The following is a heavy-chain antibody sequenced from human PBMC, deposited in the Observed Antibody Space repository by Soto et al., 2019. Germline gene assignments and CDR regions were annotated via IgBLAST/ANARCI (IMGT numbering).Heavy chain of an antibody. J-gene: IGHJ4*02. CDR1: GFTFSNYA. Sequence: EAQLLESGGGLVQPGGSLRLSCAASGFTFSNYAMNWVRQAPGKGLEWVSVISGSATNTYYTDSVKGRFIISRDNSNNTLSLQMNSLRVEDTAVYYCAKGYYDILTGLDYWGQGSLVTVSS. D-gene: IGHD3-9*01. V-gene: IGHV3-23*01. CDR2: ISGSATNT. CDR3: AKGYYDILTGLDY.